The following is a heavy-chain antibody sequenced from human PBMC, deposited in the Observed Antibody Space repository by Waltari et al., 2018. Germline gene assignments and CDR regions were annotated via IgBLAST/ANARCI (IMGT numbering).Heavy chain of an antibody. CDR3: ARARWGSMIVVGIRSWNAFDI. CDR2: TIPIFGTA. D-gene: IGHD3-22*01. Sequence: QVQLVQSGAEVKKPGSSVQVSCTASGVTFSSYAISWVRQAPGQGLEWMGGTIPIFGTANCAQKCQGRVTIAGDESTSAAYMGLGSLGSEDMAVDDWARARWGSMIVVGIRSWNAFDIWGQGTMVTVSS. CDR1: GVTFSSYA. V-gene: IGHV1-69*01. J-gene: IGHJ3*02.